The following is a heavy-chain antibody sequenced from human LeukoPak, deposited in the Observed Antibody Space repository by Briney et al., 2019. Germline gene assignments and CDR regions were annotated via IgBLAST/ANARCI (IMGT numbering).Heavy chain of an antibody. V-gene: IGHV4-59*01. Sequence: SQTLSLTCTVAGGSINSYYWSWIRQPPGKGLEWVGYIYYSGSTNYKPSLKRRVTISVDTPKTQFSLKVSSVTAADTAVYYCASSRSSSGWSLIDYWGQGALVTVSS. CDR3: ASSRSSSGWSLIDY. CDR1: GGSINSYY. D-gene: IGHD6-19*01. J-gene: IGHJ4*02. CDR2: IYYSGST.